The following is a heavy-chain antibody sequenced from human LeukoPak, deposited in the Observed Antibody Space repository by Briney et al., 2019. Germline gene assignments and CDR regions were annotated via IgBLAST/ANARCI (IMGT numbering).Heavy chain of an antibody. CDR1: RYTFTGYY. V-gene: IGHV1-2*02. CDR2: INLNRGGT. J-gene: IGHJ3*02. CDR3: ARDRGQAYCGGDCYSGASDI. Sequence: ASVKVSCKASRYTFTGYYIHWVRQAPGQGLEWMGWINLNRGGTNYAQKFQGRVTMPRDTSISTAYMELSRLRSDDTAVYYCARDRGQAYCGGDCYSGASDIWGQGTMVTVSS. D-gene: IGHD2-21*01.